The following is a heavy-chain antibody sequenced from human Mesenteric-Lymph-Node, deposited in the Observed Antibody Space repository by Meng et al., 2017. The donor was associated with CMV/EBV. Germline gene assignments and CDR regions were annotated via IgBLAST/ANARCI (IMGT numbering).Heavy chain of an antibody. CDR2: IYDSGST. J-gene: IGHJ4*02. D-gene: IGHD2-2*01. CDR3: ARDPGSATGWADY. V-gene: IGHV4-38-2*02. Sequence: SCTVSGYSLSSGYYWAWIRQPPGKGLEWIGRIYDSGSTFYNPSLRSRVTISVDTSMNQFSLKLSSVTAADTAVYYCARDPGSATGWADYWGQGTLVTVSS. CDR1: GYSLSSGYY.